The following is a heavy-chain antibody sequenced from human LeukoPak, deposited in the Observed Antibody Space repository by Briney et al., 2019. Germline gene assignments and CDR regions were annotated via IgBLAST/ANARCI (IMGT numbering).Heavy chain of an antibody. V-gene: IGHV1-69*13. D-gene: IGHD2-21*02. CDR2: IIPIFGTA. CDR3: ASSTEIVVVTSFDY. J-gene: IGHJ4*02. Sequence: SVKVSCKASGGTFSSYAISWVRQAPGLGLEWMGGIIPIFGTANYAQKFQGRVTITADEPTSTAYMELSSLRSEDTAVYYCASSTEIVVVTSFDYWGQGTLVTVSS. CDR1: GGTFSSYA.